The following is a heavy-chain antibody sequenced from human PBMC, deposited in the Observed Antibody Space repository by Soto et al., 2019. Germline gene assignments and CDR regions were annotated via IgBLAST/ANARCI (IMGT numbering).Heavy chain of an antibody. CDR2: IIPIFGTA. J-gene: IGHJ4*02. V-gene: IGHV1-69*13. D-gene: IGHD3-22*01. Sequence: ASVKVSCKASGGTFSSYAISWVRQAPGQGLEWMGGIIPIFGTANYAQKFQGRVTITADESTSTAYMELSSLRSEDTAVYYCARGPHYYYDSRGHSPLPFDYWGQVTLVTVS. CDR1: GGTFSSYA. CDR3: ARGPHYYYDSRGHSPLPFDY.